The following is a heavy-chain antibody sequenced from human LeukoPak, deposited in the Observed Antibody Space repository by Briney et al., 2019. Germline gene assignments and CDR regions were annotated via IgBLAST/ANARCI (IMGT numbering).Heavy chain of an antibody. J-gene: IGHJ4*02. D-gene: IGHD3-10*01. V-gene: IGHV3-9*01. CDR2: ISWNSGSI. CDR3: AKDWDGSGTFDY. Sequence: GGSLRLSCAASGFTFDDYAMHWVRQAPGKGLEWVSGISWNSGSIGYADSVKGRFTISRDNAKNSLYLQMNSLRAEDTASYYCAKDWDGSGTFDYWGQGTLVTVSS. CDR1: GFTFDDYA.